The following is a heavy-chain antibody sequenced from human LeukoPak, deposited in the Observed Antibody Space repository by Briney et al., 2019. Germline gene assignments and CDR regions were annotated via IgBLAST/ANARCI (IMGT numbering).Heavy chain of an antibody. J-gene: IGHJ6*03. Sequence: SETLSLTCTVSGGSISSSSYYWGWIRQPPGKGLEWIGSIYYSGSTYYNPSLKSRVTISVDTSKNQFSLKLGSVTAADTAVYYCARAPILWFGEFDNYYYYYYMDVWGKGTTVTVSS. V-gene: IGHV4-39*07. D-gene: IGHD3-10*01. CDR1: GGSISSSSYY. CDR2: IYYSGST. CDR3: ARAPILWFGEFDNYYYYYYMDV.